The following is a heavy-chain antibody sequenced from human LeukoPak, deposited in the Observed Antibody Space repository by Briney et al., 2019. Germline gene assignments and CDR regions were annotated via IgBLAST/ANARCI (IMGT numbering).Heavy chain of an antibody. CDR1: GGSISSSSYY. Sequence: SETLSLTCTVSGGSISSSSYYWGWIRQPPGKGLEWIGSIYYSGSTYYNPSLKSRVTISVDTSKNQFSLELSSVTAADTAVYYCARGGPVWFGELSAYNWFDPWGQGTLVTVSS. V-gene: IGHV4-39*01. D-gene: IGHD3-10*01. CDR2: IYYSGST. CDR3: ARGGPVWFGELSAYNWFDP. J-gene: IGHJ5*02.